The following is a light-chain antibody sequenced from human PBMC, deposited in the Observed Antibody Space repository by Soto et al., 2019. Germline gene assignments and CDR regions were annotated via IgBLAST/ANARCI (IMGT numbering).Light chain of an antibody. CDR2: GAS. CDR3: QQYGSSPWT. V-gene: IGKV3-20*01. Sequence: EIVLTQSPGTLSLSPGERATLSCRASQSVSSSYLAWYQQKPGQAPRLLIYGASSRATGIPDRFSGSGSGTDFTLTSSRVEPEDFAVYYCQQYGSSPWTFGQGTKVEIK. CDR1: QSVSSSY. J-gene: IGKJ1*01.